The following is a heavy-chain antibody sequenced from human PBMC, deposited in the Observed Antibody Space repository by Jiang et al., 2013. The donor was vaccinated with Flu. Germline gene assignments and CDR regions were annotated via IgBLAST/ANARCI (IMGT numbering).Heavy chain of an antibody. CDR2: INPNSGGT. CDR1: GYTFTGYY. V-gene: IGHV1-2*02. J-gene: IGHJ6*02. Sequence: QVQLVESGAEVKKPGASVKVSCKASGYTFTGYYMHWVRQAPGQGLEWMGWINPNSGGTNYAQKFQGRVTMTRDTSISTAYMELSRLRSDDTAVYYCAREIVATIYYYYGMDVWGQGTTVTVSS. CDR3: AREIVATIYYYYGMDV. D-gene: IGHD5-12*01.